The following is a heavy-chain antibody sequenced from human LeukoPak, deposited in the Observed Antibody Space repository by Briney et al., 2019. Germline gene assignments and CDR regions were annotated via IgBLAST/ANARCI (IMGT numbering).Heavy chain of an antibody. V-gene: IGHV3-53*01. Sequence: GGSLRLSCVASGFIVGSNCMSWVRQAPGKGLEWVSFIYSGGSTYYADSVKGRFTISRDNSKNTLYLQMNSLRAEDTAVYYCARRAGDYSHPYDYWGQGTLVTVSS. CDR3: ARRAGDYSHPYDY. CDR1: GFIVGSNC. J-gene: IGHJ4*02. CDR2: IYSGGST. D-gene: IGHD3-22*01.